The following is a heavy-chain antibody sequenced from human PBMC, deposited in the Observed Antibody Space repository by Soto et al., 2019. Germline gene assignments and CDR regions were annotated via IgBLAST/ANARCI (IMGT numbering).Heavy chain of an antibody. CDR3: ARDYYYDSSGYPPLDY. CDR1: GFTFNRYS. D-gene: IGHD3-22*01. V-gene: IGHV3-21*01. J-gene: IGHJ4*02. CDR2: ITSSSGDK. Sequence: PGGSLRLSCAASGFTFNRYSMNWVRQAPGKGLEWVSSITSSSGDKYYADSVKGRFAISRDNAKNSLYLQMNSLRAEDTAVYYCARDYYYDSSGYPPLDYWGQGTLVTVSS.